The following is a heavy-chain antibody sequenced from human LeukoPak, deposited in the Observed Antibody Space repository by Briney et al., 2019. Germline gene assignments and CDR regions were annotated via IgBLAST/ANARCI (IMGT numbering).Heavy chain of an antibody. V-gene: IGHV3-21*01. CDR1: GFTFSSYS. D-gene: IGHD3-10*01. CDR3: ANQFLGGDFDI. Sequence: PGGSLRLSCAASGFTFSSYSMNWVRQAPGKGLEWVSSISSSSSYIYYAGSVKGRFTISRDNAKNSLYLQMNSLRAEDTAVYYCANQFLGGDFDIWGQGTMVTVSS. CDR2: ISSSSSYI. J-gene: IGHJ3*02.